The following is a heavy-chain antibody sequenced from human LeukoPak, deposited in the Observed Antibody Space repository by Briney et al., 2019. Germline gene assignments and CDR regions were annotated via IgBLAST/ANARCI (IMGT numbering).Heavy chain of an antibody. Sequence: YWMHWVRXAPGKGLVWVSRINSDGSSTNYADSVKGRFTISRDNAKNTLYLQMNSLRAEDTAVYYCARDRNSYYYDSSGGIDYWGQGTLVTVSS. CDR2: INSDGSST. J-gene: IGHJ4*02. V-gene: IGHV3-74*01. CDR1: YW. CDR3: ARDRNSYYYDSSGGIDY. D-gene: IGHD3-22*01.